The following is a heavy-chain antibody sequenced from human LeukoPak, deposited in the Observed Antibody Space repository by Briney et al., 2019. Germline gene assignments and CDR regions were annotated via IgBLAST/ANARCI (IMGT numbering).Heavy chain of an antibody. CDR1: GGSISSGSYY. CDR3: ARRRLGRYYYGSGSQWGFDP. Sequence: SETLSLTCTVSGGSISSGSYYWSWIRQPAGKGLEWIGRIYTTGSTNYNPSLKSRVTISVDTSKNQFSLKLSSVTAADTAVYYCARRRLGRYYYGSGSQWGFDPWGQGTLVTVSS. D-gene: IGHD3-10*01. J-gene: IGHJ5*02. CDR2: IYTTGST. V-gene: IGHV4-61*02.